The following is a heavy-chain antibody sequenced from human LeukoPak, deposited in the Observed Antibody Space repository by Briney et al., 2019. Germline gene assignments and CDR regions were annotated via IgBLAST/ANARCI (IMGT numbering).Heavy chain of an antibody. CDR3: TSLTHIVAMAVPYPETLVVDY. J-gene: IGHJ4*02. CDR2: IRSKANGYAT. D-gene: IGHD5-12*01. V-gene: IGHV3-73*01. Sequence: GGSLRLSCAASGFTFSGSAMHWVRQASGKGLEWVGRIRSKANGYATAYAASVKGRFTISRDDSKNTAYLQMNSLKTEDTAVYYCTSLTHIVAMAVPYPETLVVDYWGQGTLVTVSS. CDR1: GFTFSGSA.